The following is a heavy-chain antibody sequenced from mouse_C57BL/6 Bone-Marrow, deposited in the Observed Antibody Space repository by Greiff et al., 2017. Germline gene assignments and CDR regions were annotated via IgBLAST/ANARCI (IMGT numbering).Heavy chain of an antibody. D-gene: IGHD1-1*01. CDR2: INPNNGGT. CDR1: GYTFTDYY. Sequence: VQLQQSGPELVKPGASVKISCKASGYTFTDYYMNWVKQSHGKSLEWIGDINPNNGGTSYNQKFKGKATLTVEKSSSTAYMELRSLTSEDSAVYYCARGNGSSYDWFAYWGQGTLVTVST. V-gene: IGHV1-26*01. CDR3: ARGNGSSYDWFAY. J-gene: IGHJ3*01.